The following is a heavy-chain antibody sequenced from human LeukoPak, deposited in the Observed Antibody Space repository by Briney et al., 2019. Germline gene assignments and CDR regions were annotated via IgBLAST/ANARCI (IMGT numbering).Heavy chain of an antibody. J-gene: IGHJ6*02. V-gene: IGHV1-8*01. Sequence: ASVKVSCKASGQTFTSYDINWLRKATGQGLGWMGWMNPNSGNTGYAKKFQGRVTMTRNTSISTAYMELSSLRSEDTAVYYCARPRGIVVVPAAMSYYGMDVWGQGTTVTVSS. D-gene: IGHD2-2*01. CDR2: MNPNSGNT. CDR3: ARPRGIVVVPAAMSYYGMDV. CDR1: GQTFTSYD.